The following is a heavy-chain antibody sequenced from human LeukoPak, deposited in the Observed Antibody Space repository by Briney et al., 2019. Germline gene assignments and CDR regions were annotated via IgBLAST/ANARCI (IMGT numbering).Heavy chain of an antibody. J-gene: IGHJ4*02. Sequence: KSSETLSLTCTVSGGSISSGGYYWSWIRQHPGKGLEWIGYIYYSGSTYYNPSLKSRVTISVDTPKNQFSLKLSSVTAADTAVYYCAGEAPDITFFDYWGQGTLVTVSS. CDR1: GGSISSGGYY. CDR3: AGEAPDITFFDY. D-gene: IGHD3-16*01. V-gene: IGHV4-31*03. CDR2: IYYSGST.